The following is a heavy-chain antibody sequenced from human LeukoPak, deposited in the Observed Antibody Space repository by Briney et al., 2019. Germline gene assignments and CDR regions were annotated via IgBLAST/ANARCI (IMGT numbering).Heavy chain of an antibody. CDR3: ARAGAPLIAAALLFDY. CDR1: GYTFTGYY. J-gene: IGHJ4*02. Sequence: GASVKVSCKASGYTFTGYYMHWVRQAPGQGLEWMGWINPNSGGTNYAQKFKGRVTMTRDTSISTAYMELSRLRSDDTAVYYCARAGAPLIAAALLFDYWGQGTLVTVSS. V-gene: IGHV1-2*02. CDR2: INPNSGGT. D-gene: IGHD6-13*01.